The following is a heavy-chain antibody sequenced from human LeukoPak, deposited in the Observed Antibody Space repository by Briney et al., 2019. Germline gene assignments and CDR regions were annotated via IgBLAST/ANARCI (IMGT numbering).Heavy chain of an antibody. CDR3: ASRSSIWSGYQDTLYYFDS. Sequence: SETLSLTCTVSGGSISSYYWSWIRQPPEKRLEWIGHIYYSGSTNYNPSLKSRVTISVDTSKNQFSLKLSSVTAADTAVYYCASRSSIWSGYQDTLYYFDSWGQGTLVTVSS. CDR1: GGSISSYY. D-gene: IGHD3-3*01. CDR2: IYYSGST. V-gene: IGHV4-59*12. J-gene: IGHJ4*02.